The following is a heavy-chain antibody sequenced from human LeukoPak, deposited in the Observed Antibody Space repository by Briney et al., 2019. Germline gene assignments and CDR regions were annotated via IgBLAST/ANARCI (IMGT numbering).Heavy chain of an antibody. Sequence: TGGSLRLSCAASGFTFSSYAMSWVRQALGKGLEWVSGISGSGGTTYYADSVKGRFTISRDNSKNTLYLQMNSLRAEDTAVYYCARDYIVVVPAAMDYYGMDVWGQGTTVTVFS. D-gene: IGHD2-2*01. V-gene: IGHV3-23*01. J-gene: IGHJ6*02. CDR3: ARDYIVVVPAAMDYYGMDV. CDR2: ISGSGGTT. CDR1: GFTFSSYA.